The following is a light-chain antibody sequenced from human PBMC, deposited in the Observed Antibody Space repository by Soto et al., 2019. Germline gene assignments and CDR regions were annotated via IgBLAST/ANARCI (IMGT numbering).Light chain of an antibody. CDR2: DVS. CDR3: SSYTSSSPFV. V-gene: IGLV2-14*01. J-gene: IGLJ1*01. Sequence: QSVLTQPASVSGSPGQSITISCTGTSSDVGGYNYVSWYQQHPGKAHKLMIYDVSNRPSGVSKRFSGSKSGNTASLNISWLQAEDEADYYCSSYTSSSPFVFGTGTKVTVL. CDR1: SSDVGGYNY.